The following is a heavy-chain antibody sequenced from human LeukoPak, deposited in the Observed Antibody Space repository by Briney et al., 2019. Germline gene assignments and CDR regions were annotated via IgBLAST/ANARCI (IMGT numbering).Heavy chain of an antibody. D-gene: IGHD4-11*01. CDR3: ARHLQYSHMDV. Sequence: SETLSLTCTVSTDSISSYFWSWIRQPAGKGLEWIGRIYTSGSTNYNPSLKRRVSMSVDTSKNQFSLRLSSVTAADTAVYYCARHLQYSHMDVWGKGTTVTVSS. CDR1: TDSISSYF. CDR2: IYTSGST. J-gene: IGHJ6*04. V-gene: IGHV4-4*07.